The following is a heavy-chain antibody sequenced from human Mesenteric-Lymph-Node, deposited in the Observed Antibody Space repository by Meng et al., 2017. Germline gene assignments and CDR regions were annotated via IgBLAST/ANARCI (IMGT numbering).Heavy chain of an antibody. J-gene: IGHJ5*02. CDR2: INLSGST. V-gene: IGHV4-34*01. D-gene: IGHD6-19*01. Sequence: GSLRLSCAVSGGSFSAFYWSWIRQPPGKGLEWIGQINLSGSTNYNPSLKSRVTISVDTSKNEFSLKLHSVTAADMAIYYCAVPTVSSGWYDNWGQGTLVTVSS. CDR1: GGSFSAFY. CDR3: AVPTVSSGWYDN.